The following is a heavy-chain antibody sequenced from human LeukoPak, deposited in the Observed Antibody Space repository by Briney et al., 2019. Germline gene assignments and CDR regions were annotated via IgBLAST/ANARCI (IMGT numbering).Heavy chain of an antibody. CDR1: GGSISSSSYY. J-gene: IGHJ3*02. Sequence: SETLSLTCTVSGGSISSSSYYWGWIRQPPGKGLEWVGSIYYSGSTYYNSSLKSRVTISVDTSKNQFSLKLSSVTAADTAVYYCARLGESSGAGAFDIWGQGTMVTVSS. CDR3: ARLGESSGAGAFDI. V-gene: IGHV4-39*01. D-gene: IGHD6-19*01. CDR2: IYYSGST.